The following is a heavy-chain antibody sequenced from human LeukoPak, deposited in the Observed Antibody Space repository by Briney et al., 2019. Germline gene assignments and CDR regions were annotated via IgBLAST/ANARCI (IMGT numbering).Heavy chain of an antibody. CDR1: GGSISSYY. D-gene: IGHD3-16*01. V-gene: IGHV4-59*01. Sequence: SETLPLTCTVSGGSISSYYWSWIRQPPGKGLEWIGYIYYSGSTNYSPSLKSRVTISVDTSKNQFSLKLSSVTAADTAVYYCARDLRGAGYYYYYYMDVWGKGTTVTASS. J-gene: IGHJ6*03. CDR3: ARDLRGAGYYYYYYMDV. CDR2: IYYSGST.